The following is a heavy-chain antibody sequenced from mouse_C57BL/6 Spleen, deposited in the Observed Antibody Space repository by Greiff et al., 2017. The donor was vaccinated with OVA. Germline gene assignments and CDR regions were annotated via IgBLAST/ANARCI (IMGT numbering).Heavy chain of an antibody. CDR2: IYPRSGNT. Sequence: LQESGAELARPGASVKLSCKASGYTFTSYGISWVKQRTGQGLEWIGEIYPRSGNTYYNEKFKGKATLTADKSSSTAYMELRSLTSEDSAVYVCARDGSSPYYAMDYWGQGTSVTVSS. D-gene: IGHD1-1*01. CDR3: ARDGSSPYYAMDY. V-gene: IGHV1-81*01. J-gene: IGHJ4*01. CDR1: GYTFTSYG.